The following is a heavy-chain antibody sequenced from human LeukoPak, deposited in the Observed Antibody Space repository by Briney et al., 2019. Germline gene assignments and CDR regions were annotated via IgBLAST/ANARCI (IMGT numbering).Heavy chain of an antibody. J-gene: IGHJ6*03. CDR2: MNPNNGNT. V-gene: IGHV1-8*01. CDR3: AGGVGYYYLYCYMDV. Sequence: ASVSVSCKASGYTFTRYKINWVRQAPGQGLEWMGWMNPNNGNTDYAHQSQGRVTMTRDSSITTADMELSSLISEDTAVYYCAGGVGYYYLYCYMDVWGKGTTVTVSS. CDR1: GYTFTRYK.